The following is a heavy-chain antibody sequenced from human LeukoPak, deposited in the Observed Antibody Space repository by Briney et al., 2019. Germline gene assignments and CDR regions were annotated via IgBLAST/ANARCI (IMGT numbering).Heavy chain of an antibody. CDR3: AGERGEEYSSGWYKTNYFDN. CDR2: VDYSGGT. Sequence: SETLSLTCTVSGDSFSSVTDYWAWIRQPPGKGLEWIASVDYSGGTYYNPSLESRVAISADMSKNQFSLKLTSVTGADTAVYYCAGERGEEYSSGWYKTNYFDNWGQGIRVTVSS. V-gene: IGHV4-39*07. D-gene: IGHD6-19*01. J-gene: IGHJ4*02. CDR1: GDSFSSVTDY.